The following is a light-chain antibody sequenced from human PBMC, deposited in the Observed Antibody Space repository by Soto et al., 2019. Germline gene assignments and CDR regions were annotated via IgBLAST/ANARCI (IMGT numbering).Light chain of an antibody. CDR3: MQTTHGPHT. CDR2: AVS. CDR1: QSLVYSDGNTH. V-gene: IGKV2-30*01. Sequence: DVMMTQSPLSLPVTLGQPASFSCRSSQSLVYSDGNTHLNWFQQRPGQSPRRLIYAVSNRDSGVXAXYSGSGSGTHFTLTISRVEAEDVAVYYCMQTTHGPHTFGQGTKLEIK. J-gene: IGKJ2*01.